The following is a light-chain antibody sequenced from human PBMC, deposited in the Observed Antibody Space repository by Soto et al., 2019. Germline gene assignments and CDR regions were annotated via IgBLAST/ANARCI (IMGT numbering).Light chain of an antibody. V-gene: IGLV2-23*02. CDR1: SSDVGNYNL. J-gene: IGLJ3*02. Sequence: QSVLTQPASVSGSPGQSITISCTGTSSDVGNYNLVSWYQKHPGQAPKVMIYEVNKRPSGVSNRFSGSKSGNTASLTISGLQADDEADYYCCSYATSSTFVFGGGTKLTVL. CDR3: CSYATSSTFV. CDR2: EVN.